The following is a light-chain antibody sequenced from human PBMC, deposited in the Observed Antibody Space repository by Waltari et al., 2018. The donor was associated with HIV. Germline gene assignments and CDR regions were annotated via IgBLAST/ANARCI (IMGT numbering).Light chain of an antibody. V-gene: IGLV3-21*02. CDR2: DDS. J-gene: IGLJ2*01. Sequence: SYVLTQPPSVSVAPGQTARINSGGANIGRKSVQGYHPRPGQAPVLVVYDDSDRPSGFPERFSGSNSGNTATLTISRVEGGDEADYYCQVWDTSSDHPYVVFGGGTKLTVL. CDR3: QVWDTSSDHPYVV. CDR1: NIGRKS.